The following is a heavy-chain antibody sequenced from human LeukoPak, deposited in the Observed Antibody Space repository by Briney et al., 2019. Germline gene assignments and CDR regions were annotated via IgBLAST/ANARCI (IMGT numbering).Heavy chain of an antibody. CDR3: AKRSPAYYFDY. CDR2: ISEREGST. D-gene: IGHD1-26*01. J-gene: IGHJ4*02. Sequence: GGSLRLSCAACGFTFTTSFMTWVRHARARGREWVSAISEREGSTFYADSVKDRFTVSRDNSQNTLYLEMNSLTAEDTAVYFCAKRSPAYYFDYWGQGSLVTVSS. V-gene: IGHV3-23*01. CDR1: GFTFTTSF.